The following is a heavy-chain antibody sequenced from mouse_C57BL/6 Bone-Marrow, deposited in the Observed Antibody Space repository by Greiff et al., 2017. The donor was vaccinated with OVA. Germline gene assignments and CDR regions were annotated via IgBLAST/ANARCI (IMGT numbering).Heavy chain of an antibody. Sequence: EVQLQQSGAELVRPGASVKLSCTASGFNIKDDYMHWVKQRPEQGLEWIGWIDPENGDTEYASKFQGKATITADTSSNTAYLQLSSLTSEDTAVYYCTTHYYGSSPWFAYWGQGTLVTVSA. D-gene: IGHD1-1*01. J-gene: IGHJ3*01. V-gene: IGHV14-4*01. CDR3: TTHYYGSSPWFAY. CDR2: IDPENGDT. CDR1: GFNIKDDY.